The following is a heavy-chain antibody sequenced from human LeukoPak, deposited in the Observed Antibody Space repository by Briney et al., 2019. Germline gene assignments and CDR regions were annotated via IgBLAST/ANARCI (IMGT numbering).Heavy chain of an antibody. CDR2: IYYSGTT. CDR3: ARLSPRGAFDI. J-gene: IGHJ3*02. Sequence: SETLSLTCTVSGGSISSSPYYWGWIRQPPGKGLEWIGSIYYSGTTYYNPSLKSRVTISVDTSKNQFSLKLSSVTAADTAVYYCARLSPRGAFDIWGQGTMVTVSS. V-gene: IGHV4-39*07. CDR1: GGSISSSPYY.